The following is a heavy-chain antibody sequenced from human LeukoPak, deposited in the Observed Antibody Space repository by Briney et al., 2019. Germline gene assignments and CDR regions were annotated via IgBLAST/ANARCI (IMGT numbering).Heavy chain of an antibody. V-gene: IGHV3-74*01. CDR3: AREDYCSGGSCLENWFDP. J-gene: IGHJ5*02. D-gene: IGHD2-15*01. Sequence: GGSLRLSCAASGFILSNYWTHWVRQAPGKGPVWVSRINSDGSNTRYADSVKGRFTISRDNAKNTLYLQMNSLRDEDTAVYYCAREDYCSGGSCLENWFDPWGQGTLVTVSS. CDR2: INSDGSNT. CDR1: GFILSNYW.